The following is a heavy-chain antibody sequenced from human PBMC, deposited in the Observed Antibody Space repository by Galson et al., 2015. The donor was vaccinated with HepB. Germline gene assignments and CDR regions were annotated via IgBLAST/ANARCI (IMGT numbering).Heavy chain of an antibody. CDR3: AHLVLAAYSRDWTATDAFDI. D-gene: IGHD2-21*02. V-gene: IGHV2-5*02. J-gene: IGHJ3*02. CDR1: GFSLTTSGVS. CDR2: IYRDNDK. Sequence: PALVKPTQTLTLTCTFSGFSLTTSGVSVGWIRQPPGKALEWLAIIYRDNDKRYSPSLKSRLTITKDTSKNQVVLTMTNMDPVDTATYYCAHLVLAAYSRDWTATDAFDIWGQGTMVTVSS.